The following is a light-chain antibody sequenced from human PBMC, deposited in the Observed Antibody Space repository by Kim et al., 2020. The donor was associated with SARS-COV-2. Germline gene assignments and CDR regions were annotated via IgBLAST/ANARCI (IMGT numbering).Light chain of an antibody. CDR3: AAWDASLHRYV. CDR1: RPDTRSNT. V-gene: IGLV1-44*01. CDR2: SNN. J-gene: IGLJ1*01. Sequence: GQRVTTYCSGSRPDTRSNTLYWDQQLPATAPKLLIYSNNQRPSGVPDRLSGSKSGTSASLALSGLQSEDEADYYCAAWDASLHRYVFGTGTKVTVL.